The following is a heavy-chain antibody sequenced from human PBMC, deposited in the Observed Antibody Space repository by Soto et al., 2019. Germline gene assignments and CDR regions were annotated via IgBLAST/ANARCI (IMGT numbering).Heavy chain of an antibody. V-gene: IGHV4-39*01. CDR3: ARTYDILAGYYPFDY. Sequence: PSETLSLTCTVSGGSASSNSYSWGWVRQSPGKGLEWIGTIYSNANTHYPPSLLSRDTISVDTSRNEFSLRLNSATAAATAVYYFARTYDILAGYYPFDYWGQGTLVTVSS. CDR1: GGSASSNSYS. J-gene: IGHJ4*02. CDR2: IYSNANT. D-gene: IGHD3-9*01.